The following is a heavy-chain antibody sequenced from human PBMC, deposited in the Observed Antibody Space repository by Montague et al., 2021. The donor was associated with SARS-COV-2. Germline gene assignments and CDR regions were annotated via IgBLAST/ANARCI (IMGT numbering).Heavy chain of an antibody. CDR3: ARHSLAVTAIYNWFDP. J-gene: IGHJ5*02. V-gene: IGHV4-34*01. CDR2: INHSGST. D-gene: IGHD2-21*02. Sequence: SETLSLTCAVYGGSFSGYYWSWIRQPPGKGLEWIGEINHSGSTNYNPSLKSRVTISVDTSKNQFSLKLSSVTAADTAVYYCARHSLAVTAIYNWFDPWGQGTLVTVSS. CDR1: GGSFSGYY.